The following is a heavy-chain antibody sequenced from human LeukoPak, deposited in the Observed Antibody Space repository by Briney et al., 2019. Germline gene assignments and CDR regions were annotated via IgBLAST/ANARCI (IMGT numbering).Heavy chain of an antibody. V-gene: IGHV3-48*03. J-gene: IGHJ4*02. CDR3: ARYFELYSSGWYGESHFDY. D-gene: IGHD6-19*01. CDR2: ISSSGSTI. CDR1: GFTFSSYE. Sequence: PGGSLRLSCAASGFTFSSYEMNWVRQAPGKGLEWVSYISSSGSTIYYADSVKGRFTISRDNAKNSLYLQMNSLRAEDTAVYYCARYFELYSSGWYGESHFDYWGQGTLVTVSS.